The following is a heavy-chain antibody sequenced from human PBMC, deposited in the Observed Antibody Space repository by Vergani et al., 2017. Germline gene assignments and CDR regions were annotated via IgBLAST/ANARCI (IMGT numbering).Heavy chain of an antibody. CDR3: AGSGGSSVYYYYYMDV. V-gene: IGHV5-51*03. D-gene: IGHD6-6*01. CDR1: GYSFTSYW. Sequence: EVQLVQSGAEVKKSGESLKISCKGSGYSFTSYWIGWVRQMAGKGLEWMGIIYPGDSDTRYSPSFQGQVTISADKSISTAYLQRSSLKASDTAMYYCAGSGGSSVYYYYYMDVWGKGTTVTVSS. CDR2: IYPGDSDT. J-gene: IGHJ6*03.